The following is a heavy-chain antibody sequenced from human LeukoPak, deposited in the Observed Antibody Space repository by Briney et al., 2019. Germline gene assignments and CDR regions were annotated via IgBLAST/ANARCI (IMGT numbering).Heavy chain of an antibody. CDR1: GYTFTSYG. V-gene: IGHV1-18*01. J-gene: IGHJ4*02. Sequence: ASVKVSCKASGYTFTSYGISWVRQAPGQGLEWMGWISAYNGNTNYAQKLQGRVTMTTDTSTSTAYKELRSLRSDDTAVYYCARELRRAYYYDSSGYSRPDYWGQGTLVTVSS. CDR3: ARELRRAYYYDSSGYSRPDY. CDR2: ISAYNGNT. D-gene: IGHD3-22*01.